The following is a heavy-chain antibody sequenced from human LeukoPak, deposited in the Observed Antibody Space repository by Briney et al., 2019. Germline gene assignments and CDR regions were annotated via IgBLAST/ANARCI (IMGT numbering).Heavy chain of an antibody. V-gene: IGHV4-31*03. D-gene: IGHD2-2*01. CDR2: IYYNGST. CDR3: AGESCSSTSCYGRVDYYYYGMDV. J-gene: IGHJ6*04. CDR1: GGSISSGGYY. Sequence: PSETLSLTCTVSGGSISSGGYYWSWIRQHPGKGLEWIGYIYYNGSTYYNPSLKSRVTISVDTSKNQFSLKLSSVTAADTAVYYCAGESCSSTSCYGRVDYYYYGMDVWGKGTTVTVSS.